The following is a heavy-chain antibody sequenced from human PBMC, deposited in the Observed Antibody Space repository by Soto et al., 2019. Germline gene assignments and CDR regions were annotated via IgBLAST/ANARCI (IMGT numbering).Heavy chain of an antibody. CDR3: ARLPGVRGVFDGFNV. Sequence: GESLKISCKGSGYSFAGYWIGWVRQMPGKGLDWMGVIYPGDSDTRYSPSFHGQVTISADKSISTAYLQWSSLKASDTAMYFCARLPGVRGVFDGFNVWGQGTMVTVSS. J-gene: IGHJ3*01. CDR2: IYPGDSDT. CDR1: GYSFAGYW. D-gene: IGHD3-10*01. V-gene: IGHV5-51*01.